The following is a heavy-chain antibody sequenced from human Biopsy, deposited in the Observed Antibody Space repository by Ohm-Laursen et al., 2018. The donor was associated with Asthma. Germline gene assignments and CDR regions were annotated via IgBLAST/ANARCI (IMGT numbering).Heavy chain of an antibody. Sequence: SLRLSCSASGFAVSRDHMFWVRQAPGKGLEWVSVFYSGGTSHTADSVRGRFTISRDYSKKTLYLQMHSLRAEDTAVYYCARGDSSTWSHYYFDYWGQGTLVTVSS. CDR1: GFAVSRDH. J-gene: IGHJ4*02. V-gene: IGHV3-53*01. CDR3: ARGDSSTWSHYYFDY. CDR2: FYSGGTS. D-gene: IGHD2-2*01.